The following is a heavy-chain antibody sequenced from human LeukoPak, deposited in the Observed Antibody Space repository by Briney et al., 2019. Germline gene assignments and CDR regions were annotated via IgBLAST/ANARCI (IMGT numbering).Heavy chain of an antibody. CDR1: GFTVSSNY. V-gene: IGHV3-53*01. Sequence: HPGGSLRLSCAASGFTVSSNYMSWVRQAPGKGLEWVSVIYSGGSTYYADSVKGRFTISRDNSKNTLYLQMNSLRAEDTAVYYCARNRVGFGELSDDAFDIWGQGTMVTVSS. CDR3: ARNRVGFGELSDDAFDI. CDR2: IYSGGST. D-gene: IGHD3-10*01. J-gene: IGHJ3*02.